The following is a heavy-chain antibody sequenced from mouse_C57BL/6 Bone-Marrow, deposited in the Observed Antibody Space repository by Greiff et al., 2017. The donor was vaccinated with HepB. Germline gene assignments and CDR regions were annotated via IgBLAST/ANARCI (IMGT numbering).Heavy chain of an antibody. CDR1: GFTFSDYG. J-gene: IGHJ3*01. CDR3: ARHYGNYGFAY. D-gene: IGHD2-1*01. Sequence: DVQLVESGGGLVQPGGSLKLSCAASGFTFSDYGMAWVRQAPRKGPEWVAFISNLAYSIYYADTVTGRFTISRENAKNTLYLEMSSLRSEDTAMYYCARHYGNYGFAYWGQGTLVTVSA. V-gene: IGHV5-15*01. CDR2: ISNLAYSI.